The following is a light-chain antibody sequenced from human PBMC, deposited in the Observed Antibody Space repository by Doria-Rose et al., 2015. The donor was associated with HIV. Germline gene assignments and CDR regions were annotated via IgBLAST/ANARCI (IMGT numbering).Light chain of an antibody. CDR1: QSLLYTSKNY. V-gene: IGKV4-1*01. Sequence: TQSPESLGMSLGERATLNRKSNQSLLYTSKNYLAWYQQKPGQPPKLLIYWASTRQSGVPARFSGSGSGTDFTLTFSSLEAEDVAVYYCQQYYDTPSFGPGTTVDIK. J-gene: IGKJ3*01. CDR3: QQYYDTPS. CDR2: WAS.